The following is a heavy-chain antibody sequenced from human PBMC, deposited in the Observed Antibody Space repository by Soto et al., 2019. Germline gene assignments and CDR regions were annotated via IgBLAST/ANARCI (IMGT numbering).Heavy chain of an antibody. J-gene: IGHJ4*02. V-gene: IGHV3-30*03. Sequence: QVQLVESGGGVVQPGRSLRLSCAASGFTFSSYGMHWVRQAPGKGLEWVAVISYDGSNKYYADSVKGRFTISRDNSKNSRYLKMNSVSAADNAVYYCATATLSIAVAGRGFDYWGQGTMVTVSS. CDR1: GFTFSSYG. CDR3: ATATLSIAVAGRGFDY. CDR2: ISYDGSNK. D-gene: IGHD6-19*01.